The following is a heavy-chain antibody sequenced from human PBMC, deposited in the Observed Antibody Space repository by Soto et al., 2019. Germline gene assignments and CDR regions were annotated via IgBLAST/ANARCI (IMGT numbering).Heavy chain of an antibody. V-gene: IGHV4-59*11. CDR1: GGSISSHY. Sequence: PSETLSLTCNVSGGSISSHYWSWIRQPPGKGLEWIGYIYYTGSTNYNPSLKSRVTISLDTSNNQFSLKLSSVIAADTAVYYCAREDFYHGLDVWGQGTTVTVSS. J-gene: IGHJ6*02. CDR3: AREDFYHGLDV. CDR2: IYYTGST.